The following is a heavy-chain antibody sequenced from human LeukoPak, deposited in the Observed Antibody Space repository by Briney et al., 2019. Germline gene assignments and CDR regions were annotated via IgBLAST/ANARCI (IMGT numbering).Heavy chain of an antibody. Sequence: GASVKVSCKASGYTFTSYGISWVRQAPGQGLEWMGGIIPIFGTANYAQKFQGRVTITTDESTSTAYMELSSLRSEDTAVYYCARAQRYDFWSGYAFDIWGQGTMVTVSS. J-gene: IGHJ3*02. CDR1: GYTFTSYG. CDR3: ARAQRYDFWSGYAFDI. CDR2: IIPIFGTA. V-gene: IGHV1-69*05. D-gene: IGHD3-3*01.